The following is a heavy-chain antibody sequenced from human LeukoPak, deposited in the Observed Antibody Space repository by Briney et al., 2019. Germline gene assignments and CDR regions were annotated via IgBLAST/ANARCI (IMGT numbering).Heavy chain of an antibody. J-gene: IGHJ6*03. V-gene: IGHV3-48*04. D-gene: IGHD6-13*01. CDR3: ARAPARAAAGTYYYYYYYMDV. Sequence: GGPLRLSCAASGFTYSSYVMSWVRQAPGKGLEWVSGISGSSGSTIYYADSVKGRFTISRDNAKNSLYLQMNSLRVEDTAVYYCARAPARAAAGTYYYYYYYMDVWGKGTTVTISS. CDR2: ISGSSGSTI. CDR1: GFTYSSYV.